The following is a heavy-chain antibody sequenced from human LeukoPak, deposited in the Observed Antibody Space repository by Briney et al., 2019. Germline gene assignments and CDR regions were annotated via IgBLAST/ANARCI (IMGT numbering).Heavy chain of an antibody. CDR2: LDTEDGET. CDR1: GYTLTELS. CDR3: ATAPGSGGSYYSGYNWFDP. D-gene: IGHD1-26*01. J-gene: IGHJ5*02. V-gene: IGHV1-24*01. Sequence: ASVKVSCKVSGYTLTELSMHWVRQAPGKGLAWMGGLDTEDGETIYAQKCQGRVTMTEDTSTDTAYMELSSLRSEDTAVYYCATAPGSGGSYYSGYNWFDPWGQGTLVTVSS.